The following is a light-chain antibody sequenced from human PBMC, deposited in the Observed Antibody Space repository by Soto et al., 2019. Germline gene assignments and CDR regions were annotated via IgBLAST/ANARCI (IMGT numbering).Light chain of an antibody. V-gene: IGKV3-20*01. J-gene: IGKJ1*01. CDR2: GAS. Sequence: EIVLTQSPGTLSLSPGERATLSCRASQSVSSSYLAWYQQKPGQAPRLLIYGASSRATGIPDRFSGSGSGTDFTLTISRLEPEDFAVYYCQQYGSSPREEWTFGQGTKWIS. CDR1: QSVSSSY. CDR3: QQYGSSPREEWT.